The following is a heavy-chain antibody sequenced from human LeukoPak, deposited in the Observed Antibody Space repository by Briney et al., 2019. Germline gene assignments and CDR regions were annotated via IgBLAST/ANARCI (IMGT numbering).Heavy chain of an antibody. V-gene: IGHV4-59*10. CDR3: ARSPLSSSGWYRADF. J-gene: IGHJ4*02. CDR1: GESFSGYY. Sequence: PSETLSLTCAVYGESFSGYYWSWIRQPAGKGLEWIGRIDSSGSTTYSPSLRSRVTMSVDSSKSQISLNLNSVTAADTAMYYCARSPLSSSGWYRADFWGQGTLVTVSS. CDR2: IDSSGST. D-gene: IGHD6-19*01.